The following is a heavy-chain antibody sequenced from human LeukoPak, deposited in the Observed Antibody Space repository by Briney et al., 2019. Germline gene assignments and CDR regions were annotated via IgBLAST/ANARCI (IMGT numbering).Heavy chain of an antibody. CDR3: TREYFDWLFLDY. J-gene: IGHJ4*02. CDR1: GFTFGDYA. Sequence: GGSLRLSCTASGFTFGDYAMSWFRQALGKGLEWVGFIRSKAYGGTTEYAASVKGRFTISRDDSKSIAYLQMNSLKTEDTAVYYCTREYFDWLFLDYWGQGTLVTVSS. CDR2: IRSKAYGGTT. V-gene: IGHV3-49*03. D-gene: IGHD3-9*01.